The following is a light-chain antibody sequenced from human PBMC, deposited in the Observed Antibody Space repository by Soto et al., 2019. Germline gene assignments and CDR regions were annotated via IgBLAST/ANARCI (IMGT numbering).Light chain of an antibody. CDR1: QSVSSY. CDR2: DAS. CDR3: QQYGSSPLT. J-gene: IGKJ1*01. Sequence: EIVLTQSPATLSLSPGERATLSCRASQSVSSYLAWYQQKPGQTPRLLIYDASNRATGIPARFRGSGSGTDFTLTVSSLEPEDFAVYYCQQYGSSPLTFGQGTKVDIK. V-gene: IGKV3-11*01.